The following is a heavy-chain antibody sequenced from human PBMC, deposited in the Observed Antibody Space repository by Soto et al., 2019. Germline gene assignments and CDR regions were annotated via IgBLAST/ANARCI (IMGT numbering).Heavy chain of an antibody. D-gene: IGHD3-22*01. J-gene: IGHJ4*02. V-gene: IGHV3-23*01. Sequence: GESLRLSCAASGFTFSSSDMSCVRKAPGKGLEWVSAISGSGGSTYYADSVKGRFTISRDNSKNTLYLQMNSLRAEDTAVYYCAREGLYYYDSCGYRPHDYWRQGT. CDR2: ISGSGGST. CDR1: GFTFSSSD. CDR3: AREGLYYYDSCGYRPHDY.